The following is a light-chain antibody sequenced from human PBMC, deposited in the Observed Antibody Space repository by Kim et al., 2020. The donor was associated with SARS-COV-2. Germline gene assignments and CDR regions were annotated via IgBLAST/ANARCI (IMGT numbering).Light chain of an antibody. CDR2: GAS. CDR1: QSVSGGY. V-gene: IGKV3-20*01. CDR3: YQYGNSPVT. Sequence: SPGERGTVTRRASQSVSGGYLAWYQQKLGQAPRLLIYGASNRATGIPDRFSGSGSGTDFTLTISRLEPGDFAVYYCYQYGNSPVTFGPGTKVDIK. J-gene: IGKJ3*01.